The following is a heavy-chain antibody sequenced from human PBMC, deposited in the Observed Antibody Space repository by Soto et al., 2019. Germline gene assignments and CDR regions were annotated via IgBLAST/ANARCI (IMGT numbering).Heavy chain of an antibody. CDR1: GGSFSGYY. Sequence: QVQLQQWGAGLLKPSETLSLSCGVSGGSFSGYYWSWIRQPPGKGLEWIGEISHSGRTNYHPSLNSRVTIPLDTSKKQFSLELTSVTAAHTAVYYCAREYNIAVVIRSGLDYWGQGTLVTVSS. CDR2: ISHSGRT. D-gene: IGHD2-21*01. V-gene: IGHV4-34*01. J-gene: IGHJ4*02. CDR3: AREYNIAVVIRSGLDY.